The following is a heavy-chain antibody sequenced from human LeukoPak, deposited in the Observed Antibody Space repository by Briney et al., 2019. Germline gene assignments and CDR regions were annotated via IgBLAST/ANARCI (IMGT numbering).Heavy chain of an antibody. CDR2: IIYSGST. V-gene: IGHV4-39*01. Sequence: SETLSLTCTVSGGSISSSSYYWGWIRQPPGKGLEWIGSIIYSGSTYYNPSLKSRVTISVDTSKNQFSLKLSSVTAADTAVYCCARLSWGWRGNYFDYWGQGTLVTVSS. CDR3: ARLSWGWRGNYFDY. D-gene: IGHD3-16*01. CDR1: GGSISSSSYY. J-gene: IGHJ4*02.